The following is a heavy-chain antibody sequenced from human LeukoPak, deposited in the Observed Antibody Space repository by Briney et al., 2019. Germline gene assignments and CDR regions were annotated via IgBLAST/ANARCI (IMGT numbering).Heavy chain of an antibody. V-gene: IGHV4-59*01. CDR2: IYYSGST. CDR1: GGSISSYY. CDR3: ARDVDTAMVLGAFDI. Sequence: SETLSLTCTVSGGSISSYYWSWIRQPPGKGLEWIGYIYYSGSTNYNPSLKSRVTISVDTYKNQFSLKLISVTAADTAVYYCARDVDTAMVLGAFDIWGQGTMVTVSS. J-gene: IGHJ3*02. D-gene: IGHD5-18*01.